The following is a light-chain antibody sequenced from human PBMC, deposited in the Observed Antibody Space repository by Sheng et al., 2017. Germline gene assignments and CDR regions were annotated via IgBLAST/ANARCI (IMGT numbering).Light chain of an antibody. CDR3: QQYNSYSWT. Sequence: VIWMTQSPSLLSASTGDRVTISCRMSQGISSYLAWYQQKPGKAPKLLIYKASSLESGVPSRFSGSGSGTEFTLTISSLQPDDFATYYCQQYNSYSWTFGQGTKVEIK. J-gene: IGKJ1*01. CDR2: KAS. CDR1: QGISSY. V-gene: IGKV1D-8*03.